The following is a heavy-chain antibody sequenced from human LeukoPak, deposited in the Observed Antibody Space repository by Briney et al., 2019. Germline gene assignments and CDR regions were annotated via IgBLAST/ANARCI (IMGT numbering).Heavy chain of an antibody. CDR1: GGSISSGSYY. D-gene: IGHD3-22*01. CDR3: ARDRYDSSGYPGAFDL. J-gene: IGHJ3*01. V-gene: IGHV4-61*02. CDR2: IYTSGST. Sequence: PSQTLSLTCTVSGGSISSGSYYWSWIRQPAGKGLEWIGRIYTSGSTNYNPSLKSRVTISVDTSKNQFSLKLTSVTAADTAVYYCARDRYDSSGYPGAFDLWGQGTMVTVSS.